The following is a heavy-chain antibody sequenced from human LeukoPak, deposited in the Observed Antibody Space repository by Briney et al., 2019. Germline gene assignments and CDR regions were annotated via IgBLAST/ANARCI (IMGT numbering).Heavy chain of an antibody. J-gene: IGHJ6*02. CDR2: INHSGNI. V-gene: IGHV4-34*01. CDR3: ARGKVSPSIYYYHGMDV. Sequence: SETLSLTCAVYGGSFSGYYWSWIRQPPGKGLEWIGEINHSGNINYNPSLKSRVTISVDTSKNQFSLKLSSVTAADTAVFYCARGKVSPSIYYYHGMDVWGQGTTVTVSS. CDR1: GGSFSGYY.